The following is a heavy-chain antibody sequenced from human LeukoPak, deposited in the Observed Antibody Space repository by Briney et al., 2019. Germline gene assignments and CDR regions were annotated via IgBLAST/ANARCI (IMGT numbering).Heavy chain of an antibody. CDR1: GYTFTDYY. CDR2: INPNSGGT. D-gene: IGHD3-22*01. Sequence: AASVKVSCKSSGYTFTDYYMFWVRQAPGQGLEWIGWINPNSGGTNYAQKFQGRVTMTRDTSISTAYMELSRLRSDDTAVYYCARAYDISGFYLDYWGQGTLVTVSS. V-gene: IGHV1-2*02. CDR3: ARAYDISGFYLDY. J-gene: IGHJ4*02.